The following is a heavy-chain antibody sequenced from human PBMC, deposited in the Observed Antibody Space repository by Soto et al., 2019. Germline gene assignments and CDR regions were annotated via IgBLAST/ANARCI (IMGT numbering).Heavy chain of an antibody. CDR3: ASSQKGYNWNYFDH. J-gene: IGHJ4*02. Sequence: PSETLSLTCAVSGGSISGSYYYWGWLRQSPGRGPEWIGSVFYTGFTSYNPSLESRVSVSVDTSKNQFSLKVSAVTAADAAVYYCASSQKGYNWNYFDHWGQGALVTVSS. CDR1: GGSISGSYYY. V-gene: IGHV4-39*01. D-gene: IGHD1-20*01. CDR2: VFYTGFT.